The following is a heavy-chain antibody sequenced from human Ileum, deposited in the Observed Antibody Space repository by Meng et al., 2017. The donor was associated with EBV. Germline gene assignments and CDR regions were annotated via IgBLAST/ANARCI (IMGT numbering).Heavy chain of an antibody. CDR1: GYTFSNYA. Sequence: QVQRLQSGAELKQPEASVKLSCKASGYTFSNYAIHWVRQAPGQRPEWMGWINADNGNTKYSQKFQGRVTITRNTPASTVYMDVRSLRSEDTAVYFCARVERGVKFDKWGQGTLVTVFS. CDR3: ARVERGVKFDK. D-gene: IGHD2-21*01. J-gene: IGHJ4*01. CDR2: INADNGNT. V-gene: IGHV1-3*01.